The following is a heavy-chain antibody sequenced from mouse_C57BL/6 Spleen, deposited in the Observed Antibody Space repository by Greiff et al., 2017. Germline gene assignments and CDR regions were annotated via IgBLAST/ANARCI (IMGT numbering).Heavy chain of an antibody. Sequence: VQLQQSGAELVRPGASVKLSCTASGFNIKDDYMPWVKQRPEQGLEWIGWIDPENGDTEYASKFQGKVTITADTSSNTTYLQLSSLTSEDTAVYYCTTRGYYAMDYWGQGTSVTVSS. J-gene: IGHJ4*01. CDR2: IDPENGDT. V-gene: IGHV14-4*01. CDR3: TTRGYYAMDY. CDR1: GFNIKDDY.